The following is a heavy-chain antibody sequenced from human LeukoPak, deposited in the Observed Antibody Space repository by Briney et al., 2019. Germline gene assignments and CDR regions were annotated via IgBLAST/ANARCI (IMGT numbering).Heavy chain of an antibody. D-gene: IGHD3-10*02. CDR2: IYWDDDK. J-gene: IGHJ5*02. CDR1: GFSLSTRGEG. V-gene: IGHV2-5*02. CDR3: AHRNMLRDLDL. Sequence: SGPTLSKAQPPVTLTCTFSGFSLSTRGEGVGWIRQPPGKALEWLALIYWDDDKRYSPSLNSRLTITKDSSKNEMVLKMTNMDPVDTATYSCAHRNMLRDLDLWGQGTLVTVSS.